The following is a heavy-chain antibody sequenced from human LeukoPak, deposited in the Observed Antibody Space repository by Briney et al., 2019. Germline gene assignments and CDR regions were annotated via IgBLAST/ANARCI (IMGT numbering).Heavy chain of an antibody. CDR3: ARTADISTGFGSDY. Sequence: GESLKISCKGSGYNFDTYWIGWVRQMPGKGLEWMGIIYPGDSYTTYSPSFQGQVTISADKSINTAYLQWSSLQASDTAMYYCARTADISTGFGSDYWGQGTLVTVSS. V-gene: IGHV5-51*01. D-gene: IGHD3-9*01. CDR2: IYPGDSYT. J-gene: IGHJ4*02. CDR1: GYNFDTYW.